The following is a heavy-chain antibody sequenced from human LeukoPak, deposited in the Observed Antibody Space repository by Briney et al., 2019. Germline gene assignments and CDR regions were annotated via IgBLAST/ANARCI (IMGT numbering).Heavy chain of an antibody. CDR3: AKEGMLGVAGIVY. CDR2: ISSSGSTI. D-gene: IGHD6-19*01. V-gene: IGHV3-48*03. CDR1: GFTFSSYE. Sequence: GGSLRLSCAASGFTFSSYEMNWVRQAPGKGLEWVSYISSSGSTIYYADSVKGRFTISRDNSKNTLYLQMNSLRAEDTAVYYCAKEGMLGVAGIVYWGQGTLVTVSS. J-gene: IGHJ4*02.